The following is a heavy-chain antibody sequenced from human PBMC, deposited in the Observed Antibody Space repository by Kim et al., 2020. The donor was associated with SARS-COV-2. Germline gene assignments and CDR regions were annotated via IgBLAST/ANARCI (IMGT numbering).Heavy chain of an antibody. V-gene: IGHV3-23*01. J-gene: IGHJ4*02. D-gene: IGHD3-10*01. CDR3: AKDYYGSGSHRKGNFDY. Sequence: VKGRFTISRDNDKNTLYLQMNSLRAEDTAVYYCAKDYYGSGSHRKGNFDYWGQGTLVTVSS.